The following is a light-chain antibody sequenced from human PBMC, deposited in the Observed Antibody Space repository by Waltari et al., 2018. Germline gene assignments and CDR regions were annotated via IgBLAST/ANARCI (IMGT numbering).Light chain of an antibody. CDR2: KAS. CDR1: QSVSNW. Sequence: EIQMTQSPSTLSASVGDRVTITCRASQSVSNWLAWYQQKPGKAPNLLIYKASSLEGGVPARFGGIGSGTEFTLTISSLQPDDFAAYYCQQYNDDPRTFGRGTGVEFK. CDR3: QQYNDDPRT. J-gene: IGKJ1*01. V-gene: IGKV1-5*03.